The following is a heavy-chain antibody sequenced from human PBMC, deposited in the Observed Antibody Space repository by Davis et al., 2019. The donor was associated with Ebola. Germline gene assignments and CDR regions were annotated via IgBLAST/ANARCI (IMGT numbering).Heavy chain of an antibody. CDR3: ATLRGSSSWYSNYYFYGMDV. Sequence: GESLKISCAASGFTFGSYAMAWVRQAPGKGLDWVSSISASGGSTDFADSVKGRFTISRDNSKNTLYLQMNSLRAEDTAVYYCATLRGSSSWYSNYYFYGMDVWGQGTTVTVSS. J-gene: IGHJ6*02. V-gene: IGHV3-23*01. D-gene: IGHD6-13*01. CDR2: ISASGGST. CDR1: GFTFGSYA.